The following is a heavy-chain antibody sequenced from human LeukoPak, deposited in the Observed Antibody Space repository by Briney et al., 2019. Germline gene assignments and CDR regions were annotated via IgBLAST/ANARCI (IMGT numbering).Heavy chain of an antibody. V-gene: IGHV4-59*01. CDR2: TYYSGST. CDR3: ARDRDYDFWSGYYRPYWYFDL. J-gene: IGHJ2*01. D-gene: IGHD3-3*01. Sequence: SETLSLTCTVSGGSISSYYWSWIRQPPGKGLEWIGYTYYSGSTNYNPSLKSRVTISVDTSKNQFSLKLSSVTAADTAVYYCARDRDYDFWSGYYRPYWYFDLWGRGTLVTVSS. CDR1: GGSISSYY.